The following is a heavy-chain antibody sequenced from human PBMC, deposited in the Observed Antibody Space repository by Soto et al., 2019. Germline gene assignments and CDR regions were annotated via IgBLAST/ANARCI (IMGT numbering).Heavy chain of an antibody. CDR2: SNPSGGST. J-gene: IGHJ4*02. V-gene: IGHV1-46*01. D-gene: IGHD6-13*01. Sequence: QVQLVQSGAEVKKPGASLNVSCKASGYTFASSYFHWVRQAPGQGLEWMGVSNPSGGSTSYAQKFQSRLTRTRDTSTSTVYMELSSLRSENTAVYYCATGLNIAAAGYFDYWGQGSLVTVSS. CDR3: ATGLNIAAAGYFDY. CDR1: GYTFASSY.